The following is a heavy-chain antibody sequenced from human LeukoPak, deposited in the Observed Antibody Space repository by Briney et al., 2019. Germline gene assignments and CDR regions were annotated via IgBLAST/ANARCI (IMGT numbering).Heavy chain of an antibody. CDR2: IYYSGST. J-gene: IGHJ4*02. V-gene: IGHV4-31*03. D-gene: IGHD1-26*01. CDR3: ARVVRSLYRVFDY. CDR1: GGSISSGGYY. Sequence: SQTLSLTCTVSGGSISSGGYYWSWIRQHPGKGLEWIGYIYYSGSTYYNPSLKSRVTISVDMSKNQFSLKLSSVTAADTAVYCCARVVRSLYRVFDYWGQGTLVTVSS.